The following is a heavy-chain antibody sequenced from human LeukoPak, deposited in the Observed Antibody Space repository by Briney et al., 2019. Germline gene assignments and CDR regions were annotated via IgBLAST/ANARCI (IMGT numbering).Heavy chain of an antibody. Sequence: PSETLSLTCTVSGGSTSSYYWSWIRQPPGKGLEWLGYIYNSGSTNYNPSLKSRVTISVDTSKNQFSLKLSSVTAADTAVYYCARWDSSGWPKGAVDIWGQGTMVTVSS. J-gene: IGHJ3*02. V-gene: IGHV4-59*08. CDR3: ARWDSSGWPKGAVDI. CDR1: GGSTSSYY. D-gene: IGHD6-19*01. CDR2: IYNSGST.